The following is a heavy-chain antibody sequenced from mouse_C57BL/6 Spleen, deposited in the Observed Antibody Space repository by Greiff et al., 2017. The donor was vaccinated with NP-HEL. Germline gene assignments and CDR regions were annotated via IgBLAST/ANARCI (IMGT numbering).Heavy chain of an antibody. D-gene: IGHD1-1*01. CDR1: GFSLTSYG. CDR3: ARKCPLYYYGSSYGYFDY. V-gene: IGHV2-2*01. Sequence: VQLQESGPGLVQPSQRLSITCTVSGFSLTSYGVHWVRQSPGKGLEWLGVIWSGGSTDYNAAFISRLSISKDDSKSQVFFKMNSLQADDTAIYYCARKCPLYYYGSSYGYFDYWGQGTTLTVSS. J-gene: IGHJ2*01. CDR2: IWSGGST.